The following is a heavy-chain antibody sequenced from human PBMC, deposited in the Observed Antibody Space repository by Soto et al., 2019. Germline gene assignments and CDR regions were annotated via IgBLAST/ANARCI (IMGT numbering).Heavy chain of an antibody. CDR1: GGSISSGDYY. V-gene: IGHV4-30-4*01. J-gene: IGHJ4*02. CDR3: ARATSIAPHFDY. CDR2: IYYSGST. D-gene: IGHD6-13*01. Sequence: QVQLQESGPGLVKPSQTLSLTCTVSGGSISSGDYYWSWIRQPPGKGLEWIGYIYYSGSTYYNPSLKRRVTIPVDTSKNQFSLKLSSVTAADTAVYYCARATSIAPHFDYWGQGTLVTVSS.